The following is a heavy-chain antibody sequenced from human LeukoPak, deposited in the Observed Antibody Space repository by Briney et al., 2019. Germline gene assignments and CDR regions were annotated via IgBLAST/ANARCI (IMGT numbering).Heavy chain of an antibody. D-gene: IGHD3-10*01. CDR2: ITSGRST. J-gene: IGHJ5*02. Sequence: GGSLRLSCVASGFTFSTYGMSWVRQAPGKGLEWVSGITSGRSTYYADSVKGRFTISRDNSKNTLYLQMNSLRPEDTAVYYCTKEGLPSGTSWSAWFDPWGQGTLVTVSS. CDR1: GFTFSTYG. V-gene: IGHV3-23*01. CDR3: TKEGLPSGTSWSAWFDP.